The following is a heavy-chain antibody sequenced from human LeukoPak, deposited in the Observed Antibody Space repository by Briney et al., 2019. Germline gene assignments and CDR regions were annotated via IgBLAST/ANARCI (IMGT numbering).Heavy chain of an antibody. D-gene: IGHD4-23*01. Sequence: GGSLRLSCAASGFTFSSYAMHWVRQAPGKGLEWVAVISYDGSNKYYADSVKGRFTISRDNSKNTLYLQMNSLRAEDTAVYYCARDSPATTVVTTAPDYWGQGTLVTVSS. CDR1: GFTFSSYA. V-gene: IGHV3-30-3*01. CDR3: ARDSPATTVVTTAPDY. J-gene: IGHJ4*02. CDR2: ISYDGSNK.